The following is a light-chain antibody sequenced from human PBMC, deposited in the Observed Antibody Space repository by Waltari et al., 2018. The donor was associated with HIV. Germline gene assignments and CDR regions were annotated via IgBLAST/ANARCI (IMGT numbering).Light chain of an antibody. J-gene: IGLJ3*02. V-gene: IGLV1-44*01. Sequence: QSVLTQPPSVSGTPGQNVTIPCSGSSSNIGSNIVNWYQQLPGAAPKLLIYSNGHLPVGVPDRFSCSKSGTSASLAISGLQSADEADYYCAAWDDSLNVMFGGGTRLTVL. CDR3: AAWDDSLNVM. CDR1: SSNIGSNI. CDR2: SNG.